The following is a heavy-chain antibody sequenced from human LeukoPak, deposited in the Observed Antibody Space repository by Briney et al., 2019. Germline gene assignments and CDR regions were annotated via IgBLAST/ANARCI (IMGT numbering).Heavy chain of an antibody. CDR1: GYTFTSYD. Sequence: GASVKVSCKASGYTFTSYDINWVRQATGQGLEWMGWMNPNSGNTGYAQKFQGRVTMTRNTSISTAYMELSSLRSEDTAVYYCARDDEFSIRISRGVKYHYATDVWGQGTTVTVSS. J-gene: IGHJ6*02. V-gene: IGHV1-8*01. CDR2: MNPNSGNT. CDR3: ARDDEFSIRISRGVKYHYATDV. D-gene: IGHD3-3*01.